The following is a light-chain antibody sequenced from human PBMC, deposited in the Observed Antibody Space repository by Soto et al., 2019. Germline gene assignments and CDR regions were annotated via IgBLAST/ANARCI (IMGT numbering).Light chain of an antibody. CDR2: DVT. CDR3: SSYTTTTWV. CDR1: SSDVGGYNY. V-gene: IGLV2-14*03. Sequence: QSVLTQPASVSGSPGQSITISCTGTSSDVGGYNYVSWYQHHPGKAPKLMIYDVTNRPSGISDRFSGSKSGNTASLTISGLQAEDEADYYCSSYTTTTWVFGGGTKLTVL. J-gene: IGLJ3*02.